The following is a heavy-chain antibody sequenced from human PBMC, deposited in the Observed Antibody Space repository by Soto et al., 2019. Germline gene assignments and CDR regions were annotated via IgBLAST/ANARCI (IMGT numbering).Heavy chain of an antibody. J-gene: IGHJ4*02. CDR2: IYYDGSNE. CDR3: ARDYSSTPYGFDS. D-gene: IGHD6-13*01. Sequence: GGSLRLSCAASGFTFSSHGMHWVRQAPGKGLEWVAVIYYDGSNEYYADSVKGRFTISRDNSKNTLYLQMNSLRAEDTAVYYCARDYSSTPYGFDSWGQGTLVTVSS. V-gene: IGHV3-33*01. CDR1: GFTFSSHG.